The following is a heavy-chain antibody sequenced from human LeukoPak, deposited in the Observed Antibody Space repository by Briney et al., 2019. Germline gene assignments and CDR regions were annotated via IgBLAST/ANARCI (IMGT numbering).Heavy chain of an antibody. Sequence: SETLSLTCAVSGGSICSSNWWSWVRQPPGKGLVWIGEIYHSGSTNYNPSLKSRVTISVDTSKNQFSLKLSSVTAADTAVYYCARSSGRREANWFDPWGQGTLVTVSS. V-gene: IGHV4-4*02. CDR1: GGSICSSNW. CDR3: ARSSGRREANWFDP. J-gene: IGHJ5*02. CDR2: IYHSGST. D-gene: IGHD3-10*01.